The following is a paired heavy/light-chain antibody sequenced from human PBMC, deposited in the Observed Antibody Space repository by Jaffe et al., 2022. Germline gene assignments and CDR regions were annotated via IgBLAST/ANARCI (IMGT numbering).Heavy chain of an antibody. D-gene: IGHD2-8*01. J-gene: IGHJ4*02. CDR3: AKGERSLGAVSSIDY. CDR2: VSDSGSHT. CDR1: GFTFSTYA. Sequence: EVQLLESGGGLVQPGGSLRVSCAASGFTFSTYAMSWVRQAPGKGLEWVSVVSDSGSHTYYADSVKGRFTISRDNSNNTVFLQMNSLRAGDTAIYYCAKGERSLGAVSSIDYWGQGTLVTVSS. V-gene: IGHV3-23*01.
Light chain of an antibody. Sequence: DIQMTQSPSAMSASVGDRVTITCRASQGISNYLAWFQQKPGKGPKRLIYASSSLQSGVPSRFSGSGSGTEFTLTISSLQPEDFATYYCLQHNSYPLTFGGGTKVEIK. CDR1: QGISNY. V-gene: IGKV1-17*03. CDR2: ASS. J-gene: IGKJ4*01. CDR3: LQHNSYPLT.